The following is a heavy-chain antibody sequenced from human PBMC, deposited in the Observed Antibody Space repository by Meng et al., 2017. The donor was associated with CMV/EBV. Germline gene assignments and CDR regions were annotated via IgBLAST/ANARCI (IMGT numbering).Heavy chain of an antibody. CDR2: INPNSGGT. V-gene: IGHV1-2*02. J-gene: IGHJ6*02. CDR3: AREDAIVGPYGMDV. Sequence: ASVKVSCKASGYTFTGYYMHWVRQAPGQGLEWMGWINPNSGGTNYAQKFQGRVTMTRDTSISTAYMELSRLRSDDTAEYYCAREDAIVGPYGMDVWGQGTTVTVSS. CDR1: GYTFTGYY. D-gene: IGHD3-3*01.